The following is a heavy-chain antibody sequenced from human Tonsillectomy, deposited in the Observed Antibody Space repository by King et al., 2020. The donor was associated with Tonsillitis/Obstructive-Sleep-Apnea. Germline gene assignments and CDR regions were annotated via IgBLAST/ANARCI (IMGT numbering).Heavy chain of an antibody. CDR2: ISWNSGSI. CDR3: AKELIRAESGTPGDALDI. D-gene: IGHD6-13*01. Sequence: VQLVESGGGLVQPGRSLRLSCAASGFTFDDYAMYWVRQAPGKGLEWVSGISWNSGSIVYADSVKGRFTISRDNAQNSLYLQMNSLRAEDTALYYCAKELIRAESGTPGDALDIWGEGTIVTVPS. J-gene: IGHJ3*02. V-gene: IGHV3-9*01. CDR1: GFTFDDYA.